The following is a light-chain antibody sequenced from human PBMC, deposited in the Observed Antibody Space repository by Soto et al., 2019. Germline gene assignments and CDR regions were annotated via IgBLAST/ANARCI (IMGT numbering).Light chain of an antibody. CDR1: QSVSSY. V-gene: IGKV3-11*01. J-gene: IGKJ5*01. CDR3: QQRSNWPST. Sequence: EIVLTQSPGALSLSPGERATLSCRASQSVSSYLAWYQQKPGQAPSLLIYGVSSRATGIPDRFSGSGSGTDFTLTISSLEPEDFAVYYCQQRSNWPSTFGQGTRLEIK. CDR2: GVS.